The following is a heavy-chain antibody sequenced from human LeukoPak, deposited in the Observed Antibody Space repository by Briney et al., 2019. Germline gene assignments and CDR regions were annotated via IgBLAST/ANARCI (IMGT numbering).Heavy chain of an antibody. D-gene: IGHD5-24*01. CDR2: IRYDGSNK. CDR1: GFTFSSYG. J-gene: IGHJ4*02. CDR3: AKALMATTYYFDY. V-gene: IGHV3-30*02. Sequence: GGSLRLSCAASGFTFSSYGMHWVRRAPGKGLEWVAFIRYDGSNKYYADSVKGRFTISRDNSKNTLYLQMNSLRAEDTAVYYCAKALMATTYYFDYWGQGTLVTVSS.